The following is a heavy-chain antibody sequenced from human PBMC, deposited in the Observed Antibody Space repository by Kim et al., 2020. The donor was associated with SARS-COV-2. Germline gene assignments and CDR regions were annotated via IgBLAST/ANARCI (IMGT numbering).Heavy chain of an antibody. CDR3: AKYRSIFMIKFGGESGGLAV. CDR1: GFSFNNFG. Sequence: GGSLRLSCAASGFSFNNFGMHWVRQAPGKGLEWVALISYDGSKKYYADSLKGRFTISRDSSKNTLYLQMNSLRAEDTAVYYCAKYRSIFMIKFGGESGGLAVWGRGTGVCVSS. J-gene: IGHJ6*02. CDR2: ISYDGSKK. V-gene: IGHV3-30*18. D-gene: IGHD3-16*01.